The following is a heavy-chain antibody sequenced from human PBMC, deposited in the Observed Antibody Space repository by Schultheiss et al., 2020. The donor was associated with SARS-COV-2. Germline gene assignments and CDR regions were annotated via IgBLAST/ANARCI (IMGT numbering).Heavy chain of an antibody. D-gene: IGHD2-15*01. J-gene: IGHJ3*02. CDR1: GGSISSYY. Sequence: SETLSLTCTVSGGSISSYYWSWIRQPPGKGLEWIGYIYYSGSTNYNPSLKSRVTISVDRSKNQFSLKLSSVTAADTAVYYCAWWGDNAFDIWGQGTMVTVSS. CDR3: AWWGDNAFDI. CDR2: IYYSGST. V-gene: IGHV4-59*12.